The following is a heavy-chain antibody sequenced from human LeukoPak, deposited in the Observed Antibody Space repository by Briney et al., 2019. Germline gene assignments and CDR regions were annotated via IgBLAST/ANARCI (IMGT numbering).Heavy chain of an antibody. CDR3: ARDNVVATATTNFDY. CDR1: GYTFTSYG. Sequence: ASVKVSCKASGYTFTSYGISWVRQAPGQGLEWMGWISAYNGNTNYAQKLQGRVTMTTDTSTSTAYMELRSLRSDDTAVYYCARDNVVATATTNFDYWGQGTLVTVSS. CDR2: ISAYNGNT. J-gene: IGHJ4*02. V-gene: IGHV1-18*04. D-gene: IGHD2-21*02.